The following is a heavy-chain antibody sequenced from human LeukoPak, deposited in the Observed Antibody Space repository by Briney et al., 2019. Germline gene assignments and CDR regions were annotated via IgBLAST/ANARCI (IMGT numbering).Heavy chain of an antibody. Sequence: SETLSLTCTVSGGSISNYYWTWIRQPAGEGLEWIGPIYTSGSTNYNPSLKSRVTMSLDTSKNQFSLKLSSVTAADTAVYYCAREAGVRGARGFDFWGQGTLVTVSS. J-gene: IGHJ4*02. CDR2: IYTSGST. CDR1: GGSISNYY. CDR3: AREAGVRGARGFDF. D-gene: IGHD3-10*01. V-gene: IGHV4-4*07.